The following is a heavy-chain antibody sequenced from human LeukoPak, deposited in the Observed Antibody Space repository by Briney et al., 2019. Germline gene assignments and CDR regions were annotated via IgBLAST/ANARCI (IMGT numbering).Heavy chain of an antibody. D-gene: IGHD6-13*01. CDR2: IYYSGSI. V-gene: IGHV4-39*07. CDR3: ARVGAAETSGYYYYYYMDV. CDR1: GGSISSSSYY. Sequence: PSETLSLTCTVSGGSISSSSYYWGWIRQPPGKGLEWIGSIYYSGSIYYNPSLKSRVTISVDTSKNQFSLKLSSVTAADTAVYYCARVGAAETSGYYYYYYMDVWGKGTTVTVSS. J-gene: IGHJ6*03.